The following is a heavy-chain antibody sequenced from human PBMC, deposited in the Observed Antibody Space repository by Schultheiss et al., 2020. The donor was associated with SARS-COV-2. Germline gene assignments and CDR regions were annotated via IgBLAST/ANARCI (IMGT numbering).Heavy chain of an antibody. CDR3: AKESLHETRSYYFGLDV. CDR1: GFTFTTYA. D-gene: IGHD3-16*02. Sequence: GESLKISCAASGFTFTTYAMTWVRQAPGKGLEWVSSISGNGRTTFYSDSVKGRFTISRDNSKNTVYLQMNTLRAEDTAVYFCAKESLHETRSYYFGLDVWGQGTTVTVSS. V-gene: IGHV3-23*01. J-gene: IGHJ6*02. CDR2: ISGNGRTT.